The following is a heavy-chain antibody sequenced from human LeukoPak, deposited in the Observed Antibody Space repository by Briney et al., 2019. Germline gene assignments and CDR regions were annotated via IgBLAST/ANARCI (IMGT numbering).Heavy chain of an antibody. CDR1: GYTFTSYA. J-gene: IGHJ4*02. CDR3: ARDRVEQWLVGEFDY. CDR2: ISAYNGNT. Sequence: ASVKVSCKASGYTFTSYAMNWVRQAPGQGLEWMGWISAYNGNTNYAQKLQGRVTMTTDTSTSTAYMELRSLRSDDTAVYYCARDRVEQWLVGEFDYWGQGTLVTVSS. D-gene: IGHD6-19*01. V-gene: IGHV1-18*01.